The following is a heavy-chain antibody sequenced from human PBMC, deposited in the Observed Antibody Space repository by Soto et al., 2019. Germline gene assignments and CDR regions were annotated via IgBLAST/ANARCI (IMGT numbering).Heavy chain of an antibody. Sequence: SETLSLTCAVYGGSFSGYYWSWIRQPPGKGLEWIGEINHSGSTNYNPSLKSRVTISVDTSKNQFSLKLSSVTAADTAVYYCARSRRYYDFWSGEPTNDYWGQRTLVTVSS. D-gene: IGHD3-3*01. CDR3: ARSRRYYDFWSGEPTNDY. CDR1: GGSFSGYY. V-gene: IGHV4-34*01. CDR2: INHSGST. J-gene: IGHJ4*02.